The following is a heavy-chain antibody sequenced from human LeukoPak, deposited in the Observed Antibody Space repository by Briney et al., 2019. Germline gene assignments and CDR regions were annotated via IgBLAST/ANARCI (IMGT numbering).Heavy chain of an antibody. CDR2: ISYDGSNK. CDR1: GFTFSSYA. J-gene: IGHJ4*02. Sequence: GGSLRLSCAASGFTFSSYAMHWVRQAPGKGLEWVAVISYDGSNKYYADSVKGRFTISRDNSKNTLYLQMNSLRAEDTAVYYCARVLSSGWYHRSFPFYWGQGTLVTVSS. D-gene: IGHD6-19*01. V-gene: IGHV3-30-3*01. CDR3: ARVLSSGWYHRSFPFY.